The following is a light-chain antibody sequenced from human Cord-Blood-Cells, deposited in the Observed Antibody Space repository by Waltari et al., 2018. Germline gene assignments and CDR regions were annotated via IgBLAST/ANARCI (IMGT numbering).Light chain of an antibody. J-gene: IGLJ3*02. CDR2: EVS. Sequence: QSALTQPASVSGSPGQSITISCTGTSSDVGGYNYVSWYQQHPGKAPKLMIYEVSNRPSGVSSCFSGSKSXNTASLTISGLQAEDEADYYCSSYTSSSTLGFGGGTKLTVL. CDR3: SSYTSSSTLG. V-gene: IGLV2-14*01. CDR1: SSDVGGYNY.